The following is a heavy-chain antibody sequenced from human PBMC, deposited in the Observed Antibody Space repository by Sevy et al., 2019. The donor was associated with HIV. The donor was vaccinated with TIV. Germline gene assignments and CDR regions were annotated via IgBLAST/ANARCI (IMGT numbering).Heavy chain of an antibody. V-gene: IGHV3-23*01. J-gene: IGHJ4*02. Sequence: GGSLRLSCAASGFTFSSSAMTWVRQAPGKGLEWVSAISGSGSSTYYADSVKGRFTISRDNSKNTLYLQMNSLRVEDTAVYYCAKDRYRAHDLWGDWGYWGQGTVVTVSS. CDR1: GFTFSSSA. D-gene: IGHD3-3*01. CDR3: AKDRYRAHDLWGDWGY. CDR2: ISGSGSST.